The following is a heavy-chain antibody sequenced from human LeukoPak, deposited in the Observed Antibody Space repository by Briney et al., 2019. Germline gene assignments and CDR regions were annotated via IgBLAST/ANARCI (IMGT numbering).Heavy chain of an antibody. CDR2: IIPIFGTA. CDR1: GGTFSSYA. J-gene: IGHJ4*02. V-gene: IGHV1-69*13. CDR3: ARPYCGGDCHLDY. Sequence: SVTVSCKASGGTFSSYAISWVRQAPGQGLEWMGGIIPIFGTANYAQKFQGRVTITADESTSTAYMELSSLRSEDTAVYYCARPYCGGDCHLDYWGQGTLVTVSS. D-gene: IGHD2-21*02.